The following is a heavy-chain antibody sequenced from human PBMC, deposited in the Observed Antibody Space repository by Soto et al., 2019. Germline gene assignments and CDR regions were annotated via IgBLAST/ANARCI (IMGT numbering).Heavy chain of an antibody. D-gene: IGHD3-3*01. CDR3: ARGLDRFLEWLLPSYYGMDV. CDR2: ISAYNGNT. CDR1: GYTFTSYG. Sequence: ASVKVSCKASGYTFTSYGISWVRQAPGQGLEWMGWISAYNGNTNYAQKLQGRVTMTTDTSTSTAYMELRSLRPDDTAVYYCARGLDRFLEWLLPSYYGMDVWGQGTTVTVSS. J-gene: IGHJ6*02. V-gene: IGHV1-18*01.